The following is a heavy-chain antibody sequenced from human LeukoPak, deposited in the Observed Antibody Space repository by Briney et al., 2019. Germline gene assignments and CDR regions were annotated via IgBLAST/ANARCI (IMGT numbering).Heavy chain of an antibody. Sequence: SETLSLTCAVYGGSFSGYYWSWIRQPPGKGLEWIGEINHGGSTNYNPSLKSRVTISVDTFKNQFSLKLGSVTAADTAVYYCARGGAKYYDILTGYLFDYWGQGTLVTVSS. CDR1: GGSFSGYY. CDR3: ARGGAKYYDILTGYLFDY. D-gene: IGHD3-9*01. CDR2: INHGGST. V-gene: IGHV4-34*01. J-gene: IGHJ4*02.